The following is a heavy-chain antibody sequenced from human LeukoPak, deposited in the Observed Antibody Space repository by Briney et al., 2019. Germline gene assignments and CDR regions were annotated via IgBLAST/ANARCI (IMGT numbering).Heavy chain of an antibody. Sequence: ASAKVSCKASGGTFSSYAISWVRQAPGQGLEWMGGIIPIFGTANYAQKFQGRVTITADESTSTAYMELSSLRSEDTAVYYCAREKQPGYYFDYWGQGTLVTVSS. V-gene: IGHV1-69*01. CDR3: AREKQPGYYFDY. CDR2: IIPIFGTA. J-gene: IGHJ4*02. D-gene: IGHD6-13*01. CDR1: GGTFSSYA.